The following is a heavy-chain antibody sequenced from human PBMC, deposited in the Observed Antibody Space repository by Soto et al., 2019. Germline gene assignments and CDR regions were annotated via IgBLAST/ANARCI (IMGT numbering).Heavy chain of an antibody. V-gene: IGHV1-69*01. CDR2: SIPIFGTA. D-gene: IGHD5-12*01. CDR3: ARGRGYSGDDHYYYFDMDV. CDR1: GGTFNNYP. Sequence: QVQLVQSGAEVKKPGSSVKVSCKASGGTFNNYPITWVLQAPGEGLEWMGVSIPIFGTANYAQKLQGRVTISVDESTSTDYIERSRLRSEDTAVYSCARGRGYSGDDHYYYFDMDVWGQGTTVTVSS. J-gene: IGHJ6*02.